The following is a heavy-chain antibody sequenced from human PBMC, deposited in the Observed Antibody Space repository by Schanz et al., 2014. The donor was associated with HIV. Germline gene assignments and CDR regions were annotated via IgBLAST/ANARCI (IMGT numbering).Heavy chain of an antibody. Sequence: EVQLEESGGGLVKPGGSLRLSCAVSGFTITSYGMSWIRQAPGKGLEWVPSLSGSGSNIYYADSVKGRFTISRDNGKNSLFLQMNSLRAEDTAVYYCARLRGFLWFGDHPYSFDYWGQGTLVTVSS. D-gene: IGHD3-10*01. J-gene: IGHJ4*02. CDR3: ARLRGFLWFGDHPYSFDY. CDR2: LSGSGSNI. CDR1: GFTITSYG. V-gene: IGHV3-21*02.